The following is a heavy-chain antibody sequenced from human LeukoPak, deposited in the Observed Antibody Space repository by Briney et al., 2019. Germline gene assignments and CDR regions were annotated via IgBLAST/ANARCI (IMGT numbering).Heavy chain of an antibody. CDR1: GGTFSSYA. V-gene: IGHV1-69*01. Sequence: SVKVSCKASGGTFSSYATSWVRQAPGQGLEWMGGIIPIFGTANYAHTFQGRVTITADESTQIAYMELRSLRSDATAIYYCARERLGYCGGTSCSDAFDIWGQGTMVTVSS. J-gene: IGHJ3*02. CDR2: IIPIFGTA. D-gene: IGHD2-2*01. CDR3: ARERLGYCGGTSCSDAFDI.